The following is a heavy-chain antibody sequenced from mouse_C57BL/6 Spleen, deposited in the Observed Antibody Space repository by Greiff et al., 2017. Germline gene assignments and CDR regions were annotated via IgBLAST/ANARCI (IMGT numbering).Heavy chain of an antibody. V-gene: IGHV5-16*01. Sequence: EVHLVASEGGLVQPGSSMKLSCTASGFTFSDYYMAWVRQVPEKGLEWVANINYDGSSTYYLDSLKSRFIISRDNAKNILYLQMSSLKSEDTATYYCARDQGNWDGYFDYWGQGTTLTVSS. J-gene: IGHJ2*01. CDR2: INYDGSST. CDR1: GFTFSDYY. CDR3: ARDQGNWDGYFDY. D-gene: IGHD4-1*01.